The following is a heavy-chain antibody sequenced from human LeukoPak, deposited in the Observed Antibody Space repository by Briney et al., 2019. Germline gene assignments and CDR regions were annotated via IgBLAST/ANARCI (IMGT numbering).Heavy chain of an antibody. Sequence: GGSLRLSCAASGFTFSSYAMHWVRQAPGKGLEWVAVISYDGSNKYYADSVKGRFTISRDNSKNTLYLQMNSLRAEDTAVYYCAKARVRGDNRYYFDYWGQGTLVTVSS. V-gene: IGHV3-30-3*01. J-gene: IGHJ4*02. CDR1: GFTFSSYA. CDR3: AKARVRGDNRYYFDY. CDR2: ISYDGSNK. D-gene: IGHD3-10*01.